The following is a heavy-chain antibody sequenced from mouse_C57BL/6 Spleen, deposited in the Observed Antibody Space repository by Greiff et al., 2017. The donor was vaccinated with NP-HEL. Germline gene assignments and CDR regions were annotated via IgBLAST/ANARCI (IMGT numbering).Heavy chain of an antibody. V-gene: IGHV1-61*01. J-gene: IGHJ2*01. Sequence: VQLQQPGAELVRPGSSVKLSCKASGYTFTSYWMDWVKQRPGQGLEWIGNIYPSDSENHYNQKFKDKATLTVDKSSSTAYMQLRSLTSEDSAVYYCARDDYSNYFDYWGQGTTLTVSS. D-gene: IGHD2-5*01. CDR1: GYTFTSYW. CDR2: IYPSDSEN. CDR3: ARDDYSNYFDY.